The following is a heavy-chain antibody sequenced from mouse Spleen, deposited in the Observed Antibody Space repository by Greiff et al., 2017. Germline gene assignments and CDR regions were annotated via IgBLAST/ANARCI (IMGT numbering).Heavy chain of an antibody. J-gene: IGHJ4*01. CDR2: INYDGSST. CDR1: GFTFSDYY. V-gene: IGHV5-16*01. Sequence: EVQLVESEGGLVQPGSSMKLSCTASGFTFSDYYLAWVRQVPEKGLEWVANINYDGSSTYYLDSLKSRFIISRDNAKNILYLQMSSLKSEDTATYYCARDRVYYDYDDAMDYWGQGTSVTVSS. D-gene: IGHD2-4*01. CDR3: ARDRVYYDYDDAMDY.